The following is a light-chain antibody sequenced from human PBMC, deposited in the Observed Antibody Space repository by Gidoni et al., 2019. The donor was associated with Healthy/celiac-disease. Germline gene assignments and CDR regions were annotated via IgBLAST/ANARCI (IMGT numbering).Light chain of an antibody. V-gene: IGLV2-23*01. CDR2: EGS. CDR3: CSYAGSSNVV. Sequence: QSALTQPASVSGSPGQSITISCTGTSSDAGSYNLVSWSQQQPGKAPKLMIYEGSKRPSGVSNRFSGSKSGNTASLTISGLQAEDEADYYCCSYAGSSNVVFGGGTKLTVL. J-gene: IGLJ2*01. CDR1: SSDAGSYNL.